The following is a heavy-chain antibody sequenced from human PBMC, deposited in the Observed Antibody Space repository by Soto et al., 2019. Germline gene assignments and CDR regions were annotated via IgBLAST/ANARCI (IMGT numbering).Heavy chain of an antibody. D-gene: IGHD5-18*01. CDR1: GGSLSSSY. Sequence: PSETLSLTCTVAGGSLSSSYRSWIRQPPGKGLGWIANIYNSGSTNYNPSLKSRATISVDTSKNQFSLRLSSLTAADTAVYYCVRVSAGSRDTAMVSVFDYWGQGILVTVSS. V-gene: IGHV4-59*01. J-gene: IGHJ4*02. CDR3: VRVSAGSRDTAMVSVFDY. CDR2: IYNSGST.